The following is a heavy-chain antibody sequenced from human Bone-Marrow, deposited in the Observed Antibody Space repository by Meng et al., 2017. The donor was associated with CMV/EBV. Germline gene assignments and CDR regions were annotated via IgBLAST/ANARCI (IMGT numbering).Heavy chain of an antibody. Sequence: GESLKISCAASGFTFSNYAMHWVRQAPGKGLEWVTVMSYDGNYKYYADSVKGRFTISRDISNNTLYLQMSSLRSEDTAVYYCARQQGDRSSTSCYLYYYYGMDVWGQGTTVTVSS. CDR3: ARQQGDRSSTSCYLYYYYGMDV. D-gene: IGHD2-2*01. J-gene: IGHJ6*02. V-gene: IGHV3-30-3*01. CDR1: GFTFSNYA. CDR2: MSYDGNYK.